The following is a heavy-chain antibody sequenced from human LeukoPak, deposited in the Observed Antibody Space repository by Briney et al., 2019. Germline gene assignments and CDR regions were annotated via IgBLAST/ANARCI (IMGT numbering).Heavy chain of an antibody. CDR3: ARGTGLLWFGELLVYGMDV. Sequence: SETLSLTCNVSGGSISSYYWSWIRQPPGQGLEWIGYINYSGSTNYNPSLKSRVTISVDTSKNQFSLKLSSVTAADTAVYYCARGTGLLWFGELLVYGMDVWGKGTTVTVSS. J-gene: IGHJ6*04. CDR1: GGSISSYY. D-gene: IGHD3-10*01. CDR2: INYSGST. V-gene: IGHV4-59*01.